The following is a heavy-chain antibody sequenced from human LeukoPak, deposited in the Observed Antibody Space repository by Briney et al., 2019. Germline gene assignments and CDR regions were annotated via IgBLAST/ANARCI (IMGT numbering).Heavy chain of an antibody. Sequence: AGGSLRLSCVASGFTFSTFAMIWVRQPPGKGLEWVSSIFPSGGEIHYADSVRGRFTISRDNSESTLSLQMNSLRVEDTAIYYCATYRQVLLPFESWGQGTLVTVSS. D-gene: IGHD2-8*02. CDR3: ATYRQVLLPFES. CDR2: IFPSGGEI. CDR1: GFTFSTFA. J-gene: IGHJ4*02. V-gene: IGHV3-23*01.